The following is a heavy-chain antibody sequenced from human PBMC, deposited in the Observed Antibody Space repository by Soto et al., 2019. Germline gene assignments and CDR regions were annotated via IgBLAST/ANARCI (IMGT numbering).Heavy chain of an antibody. CDR3: TTDSSLLWFGELLFGQDY. CDR2: IKSKTDGGTT. V-gene: IGHV3-15*01. J-gene: IGHJ4*02. D-gene: IGHD3-10*01. Sequence: GGSLRLSCAASGFTFSNAWMSWVRQAPGKGLEWVGRIKSKTDGGTTDYAAPVKGRFTISRDDSKNTLYLQMNSLKTEDTAVYYCTTDSSLLWFGELLFGQDYWGQGTLVTVSS. CDR1: GFTFSNAW.